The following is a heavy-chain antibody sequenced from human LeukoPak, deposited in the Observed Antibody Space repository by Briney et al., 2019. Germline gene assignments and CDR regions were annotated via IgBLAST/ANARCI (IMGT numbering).Heavy chain of an antibody. CDR3: ARDLDSVAAADY. CDR1: GYTFTGYY. Sequence: ASVKVSCKASGYTFTGYYMHWVRQAPGQGLEWMGRINPNSGVTNYAQKFQGRVTMTRDTSISTAYMELSRLRSDDTAVYYCARDLDSVAAADYWGQGTLVTVSS. J-gene: IGHJ4*02. V-gene: IGHV1-2*06. D-gene: IGHD6-13*01. CDR2: INPNSGVT.